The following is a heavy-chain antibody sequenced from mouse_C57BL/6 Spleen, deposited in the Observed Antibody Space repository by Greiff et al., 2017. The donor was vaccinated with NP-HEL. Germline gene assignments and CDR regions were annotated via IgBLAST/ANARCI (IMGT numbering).Heavy chain of an antibody. CDR1: GYSITSGYY. CDR2: ISYDGSN. D-gene: IGHD2-1*01. CDR3: ARGDGNFDY. J-gene: IGHJ2*01. V-gene: IGHV3-6*01. Sequence: ESGPGLVKPSQSLSLTCSVTGYSITSGYYWNWIRQFPGNKLEWMGYISYDGSNNYNPSLKNRISITRDTSKNQFFLKLNSVTTEDTATYYCARGDGNFDYWGQGTTLTVSS.